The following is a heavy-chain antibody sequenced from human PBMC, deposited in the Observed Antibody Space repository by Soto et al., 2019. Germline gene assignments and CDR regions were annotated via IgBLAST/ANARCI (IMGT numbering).Heavy chain of an antibody. CDR2: ITTDKGKT. Sequence: QVQRVQSGPEVKKPGASVKVSCKPSGYTFTSFGISWARQAPGQGLEWMGWITTDKGKTNYAQKFQGRVTLTTDTSTSTAYMELRSLSADDTAVYYCATRSPAFEYWGQGTLVTVSS. V-gene: IGHV1-18*01. J-gene: IGHJ4*02. CDR3: ATRSPAFEY. CDR1: GYTFTSFG.